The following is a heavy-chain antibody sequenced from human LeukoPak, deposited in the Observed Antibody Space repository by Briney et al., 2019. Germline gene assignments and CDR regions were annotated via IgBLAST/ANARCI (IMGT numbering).Heavy chain of an antibody. V-gene: IGHV1-18*01. D-gene: IGHD3-22*01. Sequence: ASVKLSCKASGYTFTSYGISWVRQAPGQGLEWMGWISAYNGNTNYAQKLQGRVTMTTDTSTSTAYMELRSLRSDDTAVYYCARVPNYYDSSGYYLPGDYWGQGTLVTVSS. J-gene: IGHJ4*02. CDR2: ISAYNGNT. CDR3: ARVPNYYDSSGYYLPGDY. CDR1: GYTFTSYG.